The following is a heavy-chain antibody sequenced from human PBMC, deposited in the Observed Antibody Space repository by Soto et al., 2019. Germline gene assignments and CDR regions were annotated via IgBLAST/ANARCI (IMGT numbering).Heavy chain of an antibody. V-gene: IGHV3-33*01. CDR2: IWYDGSNK. J-gene: IGHJ4*02. Sequence: QVQLVESGGGVVQPGRSLRLSCAASGFTFSSYGMHWVRQAPGKGLEWVAVIWYDGSNKYYADSVKGRFTISRDNSKNTLYLQMNSMRAEDTAVYYCARDHGRYCSGGSCYYFDYWGQGTLVTVSS. CDR1: GFTFSSYG. CDR3: ARDHGRYCSGGSCYYFDY. D-gene: IGHD2-15*01.